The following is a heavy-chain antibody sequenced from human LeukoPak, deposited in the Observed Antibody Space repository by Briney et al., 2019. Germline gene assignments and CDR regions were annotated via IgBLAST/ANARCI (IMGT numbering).Heavy chain of an antibody. CDR1: GFTFSSYA. Sequence: PGGSLRLSCAASGFTFSSYAVSWVRQAPGKGLEWVSAISGSGGSTYYADSVKGRFTISRDNSKNTLYLQMNSLRAEDTAVYYCAKAPGSYYQMEYFQHWGQGTLVTVSS. V-gene: IGHV3-23*01. CDR3: AKAPGSYYQMEYFQH. CDR2: ISGSGGST. D-gene: IGHD3-10*01. J-gene: IGHJ1*01.